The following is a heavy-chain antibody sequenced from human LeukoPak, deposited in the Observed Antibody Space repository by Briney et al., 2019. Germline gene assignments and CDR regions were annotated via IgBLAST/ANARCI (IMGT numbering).Heavy chain of an antibody. D-gene: IGHD5-12*01. V-gene: IGHV4-31*03. CDR1: GGSISSGGYY. CDR2: IYYSGST. Sequence: PSETLSLTCTVSGGSISSGGYYWSWIRQHPGKGLEWIGYIYYSGSTYYNPSLKSRVTISVDTSKNQFSLKLSSVTAADTAVYYCARVGGYSGYDLDYWGQGTLVTVSS. CDR3: ARVGGYSGYDLDY. J-gene: IGHJ4*02.